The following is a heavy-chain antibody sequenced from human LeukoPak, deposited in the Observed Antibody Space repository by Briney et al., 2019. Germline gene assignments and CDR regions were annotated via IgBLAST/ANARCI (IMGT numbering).Heavy chain of an antibody. CDR2: IRYDGSNK. CDR1: GFTFSSYG. Sequence: GGSLRLSCAASGFTFSSYGMHWVRQAPGKGLEWVAFIRYDGSNKYYADSVKGRFTISRDNSKNTLYLQMNSLRAEDTAVYYCAKEKGDTAMAPYHFDYWGQGTLVTVSS. J-gene: IGHJ4*02. V-gene: IGHV3-30*02. CDR3: AKEKGDTAMAPYHFDY. D-gene: IGHD5-18*01.